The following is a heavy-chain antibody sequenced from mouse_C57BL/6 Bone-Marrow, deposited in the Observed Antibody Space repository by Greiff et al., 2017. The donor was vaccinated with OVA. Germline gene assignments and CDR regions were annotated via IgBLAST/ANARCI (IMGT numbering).Heavy chain of an antibody. J-gene: IGHJ1*03. CDR3: ARRGAYDYDGDWYFDV. CDR2: ISNLAYSI. Sequence: EVMLVESGGGLVQPGGSLKLSCAASGFTFSDYGMAWVRQAPRKGPEWVAFISNLAYSIYYADTVTGRFTISRENAKNTLYLEMSSLRSEDTAMYDCARRGAYDYDGDWYFDVWGTGTTVTVSS. V-gene: IGHV5-15*01. CDR1: GFTFSDYG. D-gene: IGHD2-4*01.